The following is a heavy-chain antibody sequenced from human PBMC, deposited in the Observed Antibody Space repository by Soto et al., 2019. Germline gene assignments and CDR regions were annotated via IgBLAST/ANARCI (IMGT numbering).Heavy chain of an antibody. CDR1: GFTFSSYA. D-gene: IGHD3-3*01. V-gene: IGHV3-30-3*01. J-gene: IGHJ6*02. CDR3: ASLRITIFGVVIIHYYGMDV. Sequence: GGSLRLSCAASGFTFSSYAMHWVRQAPGKGLEWVAVISYDGSNKYYADSAKGRFTISRDNSKNTLYLQMNSLRAEDTAVYYCASLRITIFGVVIIHYYGMDVWGQGTTVTVSS. CDR2: ISYDGSNK.